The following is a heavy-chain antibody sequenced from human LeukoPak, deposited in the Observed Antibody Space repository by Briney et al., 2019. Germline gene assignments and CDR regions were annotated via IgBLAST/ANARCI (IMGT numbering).Heavy chain of an antibody. D-gene: IGHD1/OR15-1a*01. CDR1: GFTFSSYG. V-gene: IGHV3-30*18. CDR2: ISYDGSNK. J-gene: IGHJ3*02. Sequence: GGSLRLSCAASGFTFSSYGMHWVRQAPGKGLEWVAVISYDGSNKYYADSVKGRFTISRDNSRNTLYLQMNSLRAEDTAVYYCAKGLSDREQDAFDIWGQGTMVTVSS. CDR3: AKGLSDREQDAFDI.